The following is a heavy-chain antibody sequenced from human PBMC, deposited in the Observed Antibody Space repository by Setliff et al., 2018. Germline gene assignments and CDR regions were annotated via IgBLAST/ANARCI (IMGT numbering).Heavy chain of an antibody. V-gene: IGHV4-39*01. CDR3: ARLYYASRALYFDS. D-gene: IGHD3-16*01. CDR1: GGSISSSSYY. Sequence: PSETLSLTCTVSGGSISSSSYYWGWIRQPPGKGLEWIGSIYYSGSTYYNPSLKSRVTISVDTSKNQFSLKLNSVTAADTAVYYCARLYYASRALYFDSWGQGTLVTVSS. CDR2: IYYSGST. J-gene: IGHJ4*02.